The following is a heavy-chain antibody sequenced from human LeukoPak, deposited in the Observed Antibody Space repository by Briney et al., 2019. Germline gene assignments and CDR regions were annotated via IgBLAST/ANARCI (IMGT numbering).Heavy chain of an antibody. CDR2: ISSSSSTI. Sequence: GGSLRLSCAASGFTFSSYSMNWVRQAPGKGLEWVSYISSSSSTIYYADSVKGRFTIFRDNAKNSLYLQMNSLRAEDTAVYYCASFPPYMVRTDAFDIWGQGTMVTVSS. V-gene: IGHV3-48*01. CDR1: GFTFSSYS. D-gene: IGHD3-10*01. CDR3: ASFPPYMVRTDAFDI. J-gene: IGHJ3*02.